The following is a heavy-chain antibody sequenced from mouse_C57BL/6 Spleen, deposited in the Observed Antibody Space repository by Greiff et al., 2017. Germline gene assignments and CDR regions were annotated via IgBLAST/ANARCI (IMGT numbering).Heavy chain of an antibody. CDR1: GYSFTSYY. CDR2: IYPGSGNT. CDR3: AGCRSNYFDY. Sequence: VQLQQSGPELVKPGASVKISCKASGYSFTSYYIHWVKQRPGQGLEWIGWIYPGSGNTKYNEKFKGKATLTADTSSSTAYMQLSSLTSEESAVYYCAGCRSNYFDYWGQGTTLTVSS. V-gene: IGHV1-66*01. D-gene: IGHD1-1*01. J-gene: IGHJ2*01.